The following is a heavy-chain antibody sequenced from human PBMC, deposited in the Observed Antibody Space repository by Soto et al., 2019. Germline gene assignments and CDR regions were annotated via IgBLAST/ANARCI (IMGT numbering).Heavy chain of an antibody. CDR2: IYSGGST. Sequence: GGSLRLSCAASGFTVSSNYMSWVRQAPGKGLEWVSVIYSGGSTYYADSVKGRFTISRDNSKNTLYLQMNSLRAEDTAVYYCASSSSWYYYYMDVWGKGTTVTVSS. V-gene: IGHV3-66*01. CDR1: GFTVSSNY. CDR3: ASSSSWYYYYMDV. J-gene: IGHJ6*03. D-gene: IGHD6-13*01.